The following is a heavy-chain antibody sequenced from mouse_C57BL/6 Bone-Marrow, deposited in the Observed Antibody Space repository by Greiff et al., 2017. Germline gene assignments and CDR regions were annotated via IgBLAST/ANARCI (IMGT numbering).Heavy chain of an antibody. V-gene: IGHV1-80*01. D-gene: IGHD1-1*01. J-gene: IGHJ2*01. CDR2: IYPGDGDT. CDR3: ARRLGHYYGSSPYYFDY. Sequence: VQRVESGAELVKPGASVKISCKASGYAFSSYWMNWVKQRPGKGLEWIGQIYPGDGDTNYNGKFKGKATLTADKSSSTAYMQLSSLTSEDSAVYFCARRLGHYYGSSPYYFDYWGQGTTLTVSS. CDR1: GYAFSSYW.